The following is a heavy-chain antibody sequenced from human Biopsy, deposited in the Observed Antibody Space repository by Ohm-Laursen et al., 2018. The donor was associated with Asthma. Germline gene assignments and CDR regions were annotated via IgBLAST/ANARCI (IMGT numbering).Heavy chain of an antibody. CDR1: GYTFINYA. Sequence: ASMKVSCKASGYTFINYAIHWVRQAPGHSLEWMGWINAANGNTKYSQKFQGRLTISRDTSASTAYMDLSSLRSEDTAVYYCARTYFDFLTGQVHDAFAMWGQGTMVTVSS. D-gene: IGHD3-9*01. V-gene: IGHV1-3*01. J-gene: IGHJ3*02. CDR3: ARTYFDFLTGQVHDAFAM. CDR2: INAANGNT.